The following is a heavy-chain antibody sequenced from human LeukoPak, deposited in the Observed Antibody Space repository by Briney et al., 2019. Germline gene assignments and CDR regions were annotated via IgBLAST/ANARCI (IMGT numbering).Heavy chain of an antibody. CDR1: GGSISSYY. V-gene: IGHV4-59*12. CDR3: ARVSSSSANFDY. CDR2: IYYSGST. J-gene: IGHJ4*02. Sequence: SETLSLTCTVSGGSISSYYWSWIRQPPGKGLEWIGYIYYSGSTNYNPSLKSRVTISVDTSKNQFSLKLSSVTAADTAVYYCARVSSSSANFDYWGQGTLVTVSS. D-gene: IGHD6-6*01.